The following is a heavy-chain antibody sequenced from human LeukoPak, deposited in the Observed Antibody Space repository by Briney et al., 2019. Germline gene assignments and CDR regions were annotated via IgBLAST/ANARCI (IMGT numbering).Heavy chain of an antibody. CDR3: ARVAGSGSYHRRYYYMDV. V-gene: IGHV3-66*02. CDR1: GLTVSSNY. D-gene: IGHD3-10*01. CDR2: IYSGGST. Sequence: GGSLRLSCAASGLTVSSNYMSWVRQAPGKGLEWVSVIYSGGSTYYADSVKGRFTISRDNSKNTLYLQMNSLRAEDTAVYYCARVAGSGSYHRRYYYMDVWGKGTTVTVSS. J-gene: IGHJ6*03.